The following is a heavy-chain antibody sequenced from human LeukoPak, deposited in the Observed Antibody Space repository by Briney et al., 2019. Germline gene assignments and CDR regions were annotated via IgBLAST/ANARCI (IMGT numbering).Heavy chain of an antibody. CDR2: INHSGST. CDR1: GYSISSGYY. D-gene: IGHD2-2*01. V-gene: IGHV4-38-2*02. CDR3: ARGRTGCSSTSCQAPPRY. J-gene: IGHJ4*02. Sequence: PSETLSLTRTVSGYSISSGYYWGWIRPPPGKGLEWIGEINHSGSTNYNPSLKSQVTISVDTSKNQFSLKLSSVTAADTAVYYCARGRTGCSSTSCQAPPRYWGQGTLVTVSS.